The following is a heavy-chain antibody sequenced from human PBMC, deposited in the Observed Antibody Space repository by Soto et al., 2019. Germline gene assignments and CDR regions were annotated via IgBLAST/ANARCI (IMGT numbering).Heavy chain of an antibody. J-gene: IGHJ4*02. V-gene: IGHV3-30-3*01. CDR2: ISYDGSNK. Sequence: GGSLRLSCAASGFTSSSYAMHWVRQAPGKGLEWVAVISYDGSNKYYADSVKGRFTISRDNSKNTLYLQMNSLRAEDTAVYYCARGNEGRFLEWLLSGPDGVDYWGQGTLVTVSS. D-gene: IGHD3-3*01. CDR1: GFTSSSYA. CDR3: ARGNEGRFLEWLLSGPDGVDY.